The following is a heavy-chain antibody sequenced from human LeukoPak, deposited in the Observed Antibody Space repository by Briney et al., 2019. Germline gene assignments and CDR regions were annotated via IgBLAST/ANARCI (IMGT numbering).Heavy chain of an antibody. V-gene: IGHV1-69*04. Sequence: GASVKVSCKASGGTFSSYAISWVRQAPGQGLEWMGRIIPRLDIANSAQSFQGRATITADKSTSTAYMELSSLRSDDTAVYYCARERYDILTGYQGFQLDYWGQGSLVTVSS. CDR2: IIPRLDIA. D-gene: IGHD3-9*01. CDR1: GGTFSSYA. J-gene: IGHJ4*02. CDR3: ARERYDILTGYQGFQLDY.